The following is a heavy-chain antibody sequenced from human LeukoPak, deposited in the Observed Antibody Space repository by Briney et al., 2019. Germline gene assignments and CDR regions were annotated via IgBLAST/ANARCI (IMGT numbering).Heavy chain of an antibody. CDR1: GFTFSTYW. Sequence: GGSLTLSFSVSGFTFSTYWMYCVRQPPGKGLVWVSRINNDGSRTTYAYYVKGPLTISRDNAKNTLYLQMNSLRAEDTAVYYCARDLAGAAGYWGQGTLVTVSS. CDR3: ARDLAGAAGY. CDR2: INNDGSRT. J-gene: IGHJ4*02. V-gene: IGHV3-74*01. D-gene: IGHD3-16*01.